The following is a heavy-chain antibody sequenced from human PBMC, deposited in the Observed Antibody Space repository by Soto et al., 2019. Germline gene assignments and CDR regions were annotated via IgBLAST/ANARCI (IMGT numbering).Heavy chain of an antibody. Sequence: PGGSLRLSCAASGFTFNNYWMTWVRQAPGKGLEWVAVISYDGSNKYYADSVKGRFTISRDNSKNTLYLQMNSLRAEDTAVYYCAVGYCSSTSCYAPRLYYYGMDVRGQGTTVTVSS. D-gene: IGHD2-2*01. V-gene: IGHV3-30*03. CDR3: AVGYCSSTSCYAPRLYYYGMDV. J-gene: IGHJ6*02. CDR1: GFTFNNYW. CDR2: ISYDGSNK.